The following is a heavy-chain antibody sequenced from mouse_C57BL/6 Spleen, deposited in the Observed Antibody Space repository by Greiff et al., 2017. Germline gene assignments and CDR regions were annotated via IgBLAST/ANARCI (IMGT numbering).Heavy chain of an antibody. CDR3: ARAPITTVVDAMDY. CDR2: ISYDGSN. V-gene: IGHV3-6*01. CDR1: GYSITSGYY. Sequence: VQLKESGPGLVKPSQSLSLTCSVTGYSITSGYYWNWIRQFPGNKLEWMGYISYDGSNNYNPSLKNRISIHRDTSKNQFFLKLNSVTTEDTATYYCARAPITTVVDAMDYWGQGTSVTVSS. D-gene: IGHD1-1*01. J-gene: IGHJ4*01.